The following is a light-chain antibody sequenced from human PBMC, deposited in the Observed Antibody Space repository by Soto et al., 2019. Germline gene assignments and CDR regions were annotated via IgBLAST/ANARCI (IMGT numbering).Light chain of an antibody. V-gene: IGKV2-28*01. Sequence: DIVMTQSPLSLPVTPGEPASISCRSSQSLLHSNGYNYLDWYLQKPGQSPQLLIYLGSNRSSGGPDRFSGSGSGTDFTLKISRVEAEDVGVYYCMQALQTPTTFGQGTKVDIK. CDR3: MQALQTPTT. CDR1: QSLLHSNGYNY. J-gene: IGKJ1*01. CDR2: LGS.